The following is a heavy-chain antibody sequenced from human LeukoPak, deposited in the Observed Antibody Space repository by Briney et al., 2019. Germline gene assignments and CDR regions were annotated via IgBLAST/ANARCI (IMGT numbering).Heavy chain of an antibody. CDR1: GFTFSRSG. D-gene: IGHD5-18*01. J-gene: IGHJ4*02. Sequence: RGSLRLSCAASGFTFSRSGMHWVRQAPGKGLEWVAVISYDGSNKYYADSVKGRFTISRDNSKNTLNLQMNSLRAEDTAVYYCAKDTAMVFGYFDCWGRGTLVTVSS. CDR2: ISYDGSNK. CDR3: AKDTAMVFGYFDC. V-gene: IGHV3-30*18.